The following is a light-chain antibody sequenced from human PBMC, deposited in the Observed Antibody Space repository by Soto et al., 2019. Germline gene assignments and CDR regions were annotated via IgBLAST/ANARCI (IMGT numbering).Light chain of an antibody. CDR3: QQRSTPFT. CDR2: DAS. Sequence: EIVLSQSPATLSLSPGERATLSCRASQSIRTYLAWYQQNPGQAPRLLIYDASNRATGIPARFSGSGSGTDFTLTISSLEPEDFAVYYCQQRSTPFTFGPGTKVAIK. V-gene: IGKV3-11*01. CDR1: QSIRTY. J-gene: IGKJ3*01.